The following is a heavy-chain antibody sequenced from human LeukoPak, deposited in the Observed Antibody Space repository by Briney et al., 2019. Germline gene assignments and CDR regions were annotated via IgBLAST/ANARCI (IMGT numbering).Heavy chain of an antibody. J-gene: IGHJ4*02. CDR3: ATTKGWLLPTDDY. CDR1: GGSISSSSYY. CDR2: IYYSGST. Sequence: SETLSLTCTVSGGSISSSSYYWGWIRQPPGKGLEWIGSIYYSGSTYYNPSLKSRVTISVDTSKNQFSLKLSSVTAADTAVYYCATTKGWLLPTDDYWGQGTLVTVSS. V-gene: IGHV4-39*01. D-gene: IGHD3-22*01.